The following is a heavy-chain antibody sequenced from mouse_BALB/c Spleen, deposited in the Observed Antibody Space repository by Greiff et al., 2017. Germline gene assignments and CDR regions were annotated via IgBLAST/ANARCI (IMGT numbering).Heavy chain of an antibody. J-gene: IGHJ2*01. CDR2: IYPGDGDT. Sequence: LVESGAELVRPGSSVKISCKASGYAFSSYWMNWVKQRPGQGLEWIGQIYPGDGDTNYNGKFKGKATLTADKSSSTAYMQLSSLTSEDSAVYFCARYDYDDDYFDYWGQGTTLTVSS. V-gene: IGHV1-80*01. CDR3: ARYDYDDDYFDY. CDR1: GYAFSSYW. D-gene: IGHD2-4*01.